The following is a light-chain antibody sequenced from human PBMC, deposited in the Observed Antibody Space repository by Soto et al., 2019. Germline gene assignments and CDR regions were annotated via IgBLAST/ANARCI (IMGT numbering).Light chain of an antibody. CDR3: QQYNNWPIT. J-gene: IGKJ5*01. CDR1: QSVSSN. CDR2: GAS. V-gene: IGKV3-15*01. Sequence: IVMTQSPATLSVSPGGRATLSFRTSQSVSSNLAWYQQKPGQAPRLLIYGASTRATGIPARFSGSGSGTEFTLTISSLQSEDFAVYYCQQYNNWPITFGQGTRLEIK.